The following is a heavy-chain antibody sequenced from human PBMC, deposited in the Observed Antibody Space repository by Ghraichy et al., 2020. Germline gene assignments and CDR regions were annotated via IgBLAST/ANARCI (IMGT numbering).Heavy chain of an antibody. CDR2: VSSHGGTV. D-gene: IGHD3-10*01. CDR3: AKEGDSGTKYLFDY. CDR1: GFTFSNHG. J-gene: IGHJ4*02. Sequence: GGSLRLSCVASGFTFSNHGMHWVRQAPGKGLEWVAVVSSHGGTVYYKDSVKGRFTVSRDNSKNTLYLQMNSLRAEDTAVYYCAKEGDSGTKYLFDYWGQGTLVTVSS. V-gene: IGHV3-30*18.